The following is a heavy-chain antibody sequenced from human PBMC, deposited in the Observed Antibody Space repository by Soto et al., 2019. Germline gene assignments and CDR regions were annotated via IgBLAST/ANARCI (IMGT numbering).Heavy chain of an antibody. J-gene: IGHJ3*02. CDR2: IYFSGST. CDR1: GSTISSVY. Sequence: QVQLQESGPGLVKPSETLSLNCTVSGSTISSVYWSWIRQPPGKGLEWIGYIYFSGSTTYNPSIRSRVTISVATSKTQFSLTLSSVTAADTAVYYCARERDICTGDGDAFDIWGQGTMVTVSS. CDR3: ARERDICTGDGDAFDI. V-gene: IGHV4-59*01. D-gene: IGHD3-9*01.